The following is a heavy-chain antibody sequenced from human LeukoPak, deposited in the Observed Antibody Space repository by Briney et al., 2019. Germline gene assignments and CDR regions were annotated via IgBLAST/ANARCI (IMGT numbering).Heavy chain of an antibody. V-gene: IGHV1-69*05. CDR1: GYTFTSYG. D-gene: IGHD3-10*01. CDR3: AREWLGSGSYRY. Sequence: SVKVSCKASGYTFTSYGISWVRQAPGQGLEWMGGIIPIFGTANYAQKFQGRVTITTDESTSTAYMELSSLRSEDTAVYYCAREWLGSGSYRYWGQGTLVTVSS. CDR2: IIPIFGTA. J-gene: IGHJ4*02.